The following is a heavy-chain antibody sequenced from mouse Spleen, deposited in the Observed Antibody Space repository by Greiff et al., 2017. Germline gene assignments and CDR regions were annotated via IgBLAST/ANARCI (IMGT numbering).Heavy chain of an antibody. CDR2: ISNGGGST. J-gene: IGHJ2*01. CDR1: GFTFSSYT. V-gene: IGHV5-12-2*01. D-gene: IGHD4-1*02. Sequence: DVRLVESGGGLVQPGGSLKLSCAASGFTFSSYTMSWVRQTPEKRLEWVAYISNGGGSTYYPDTVKGRFTISRDNAKNTLYLQMSSLKSEDTAMYYCARPTGSYYFDYWGQGTTLTVSS. CDR3: ARPTGSYYFDY.